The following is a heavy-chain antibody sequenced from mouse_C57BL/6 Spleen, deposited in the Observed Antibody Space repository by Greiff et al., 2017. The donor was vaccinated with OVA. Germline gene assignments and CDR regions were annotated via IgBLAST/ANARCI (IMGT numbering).Heavy chain of an antibody. CDR2: ISDGGSYT. CDR3: ARVYYGNCAY. V-gene: IGHV5-4*03. CDR1: GFTFSSYA. D-gene: IGHD2-1*01. J-gene: IGHJ3*01. Sequence: DVMLVESGGGLVKPGGSLKLSCAASGFTFSSYAMSWVRQTPEKRLEWVATISDGGSYTYYPDNVKGRFTISRDNAKNNLYLQMSHLKSEDTAMYYCARVYYGNCAYWGQGTLVTVSA.